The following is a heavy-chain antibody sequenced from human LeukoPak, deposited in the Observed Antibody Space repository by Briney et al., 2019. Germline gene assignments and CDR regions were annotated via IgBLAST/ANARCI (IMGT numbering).Heavy chain of an antibody. V-gene: IGHV6-1*01. Sequence: SQTLSVTCAISGDSVSSNSAAWNCIRQSPSRGLEWLGRTYYRSKWYNEYAVSVKSPITINPDTSKNQISLQLNSVTPEDTAVYYCARGPSGTGAFDIWGPGKMGAVSS. CDR1: GDSVSSNSAA. J-gene: IGHJ3*02. D-gene: IGHD6-13*01. CDR3: ARGPSGTGAFDI. CDR2: TYYRSKWYN.